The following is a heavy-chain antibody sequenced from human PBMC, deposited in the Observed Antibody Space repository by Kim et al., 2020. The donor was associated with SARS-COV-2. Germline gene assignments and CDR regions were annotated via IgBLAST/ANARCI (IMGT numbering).Heavy chain of an antibody. D-gene: IGHD2-15*01. J-gene: IGHJ4*02. V-gene: IGHV3-23*01. Sequence: GGSLRLSCAASGFTFSSYGMSWVRQTPEKGLEWVSAISGSGDRTYYPDSVKGRFTVSRVNTKSTQYLQMNRLRVEDTAVYYCAKGGGTDWGQGTLVTVSS. CDR1: GFTFSSYG. CDR3: AKGGGTD. CDR2: ISGSGDRT.